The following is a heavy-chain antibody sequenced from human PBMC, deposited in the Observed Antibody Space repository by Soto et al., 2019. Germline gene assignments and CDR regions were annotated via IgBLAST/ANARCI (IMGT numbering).Heavy chain of an antibody. J-gene: IGHJ4*02. Sequence: KPSETLSLTCTVSGGSISSGDYYWSWIRQPPGKGLEWIGYIYYSGSTYYNPSLKSRVTISVDTSKNQFSLKLSSVTAADTAVYYCARASRLLTTAFDYWGQGTLVTVSS. CDR2: IYYSGST. CDR1: GGSISSGDYY. CDR3: ARASRLLTTAFDY. D-gene: IGHD2-21*02. V-gene: IGHV4-30-4*01.